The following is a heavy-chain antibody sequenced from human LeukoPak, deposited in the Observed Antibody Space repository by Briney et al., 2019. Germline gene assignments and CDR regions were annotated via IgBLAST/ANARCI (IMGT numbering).Heavy chain of an antibody. J-gene: IGHJ4*02. V-gene: IGHV1-2*02. D-gene: IGHD6-19*01. CDR1: GYTFTGYY. CDR2: INPKSGGT. Sequence: ASVKASCKASGYTFTGYYMHWVRQAPGQGLEWMGWINPKSGGTNYAQKFQGRVTMTRDTSISTAYMELSGLRSDDTAVYYCARHYTSGWYSDWGQGTLVTVSS. CDR3: ARHYTSGWYSD.